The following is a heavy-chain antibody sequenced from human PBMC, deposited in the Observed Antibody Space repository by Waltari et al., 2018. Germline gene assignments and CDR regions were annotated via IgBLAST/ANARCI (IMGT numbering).Heavy chain of an antibody. CDR1: GFTFSSYE. D-gene: IGHD6-19*01. J-gene: IGHJ4*02. CDR3: ARDSSGWYGGYFDY. CDR2: IRSRGSTI. V-gene: IGHV3-48*03. Sequence: EVQLVESGGGLVQPGGSLRLSCAASGFTFSSYEMNWVRQAPGKGLGEVSYIRSRGSTIYYADAGKGRFTISRDNAKNSLYLQMNSLRAEDTAVYYCARDSSGWYGGYFDYWGQGTLVTVSS.